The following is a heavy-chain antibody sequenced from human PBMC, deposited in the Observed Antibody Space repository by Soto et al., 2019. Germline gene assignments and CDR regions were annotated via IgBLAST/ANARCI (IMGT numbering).Heavy chain of an antibody. D-gene: IGHD5-12*01. J-gene: IGHJ4*02. CDR1: GSTFSSYS. CDR2: ISSSSSTI. V-gene: IGHV3-48*01. Sequence: GXSLILSGAASGSTFSSYSMNCVRQAPGKGLEWVSYISSSSSTIYYADSVKGRFTISRDNAKNSLYLQMNSLRAEDTAVYYCAGYLRSIDYWGQGTLVTVSS. CDR3: AGYLRSIDY.